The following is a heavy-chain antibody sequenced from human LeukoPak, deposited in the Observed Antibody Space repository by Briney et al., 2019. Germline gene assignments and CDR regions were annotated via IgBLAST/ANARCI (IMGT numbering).Heavy chain of an antibody. CDR3: ARGYSAYFDY. D-gene: IGHD2-2*02. Sequence: PSETLSLTCTVSGYSISSGYYWGWIRQPPGKGLEWIGSIYHSGSTHYNPSLNSRVTMSVDTSKNQVSLKLSSVTAADTAVYYCARGYSAYFDYWGQGTLVTVSS. V-gene: IGHV4-38-2*02. J-gene: IGHJ4*02. CDR2: IYHSGST. CDR1: GYSISSGYY.